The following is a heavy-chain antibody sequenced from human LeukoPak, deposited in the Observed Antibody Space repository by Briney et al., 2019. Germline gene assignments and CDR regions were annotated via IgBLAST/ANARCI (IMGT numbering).Heavy chain of an antibody. CDR1: AFNFDDYG. CDR2: INLNGGSI. CDR3: ARGPYNPYGSGSYYKGGYYYYYYMDV. J-gene: IGHJ6*03. V-gene: IGHV3-20*04. D-gene: IGHD3-10*01. Sequence: GGSLRLSCAASAFNFDDYGMSWVRQVPGKGLEWVSGINLNGGSIGYADSVKGRFTISRDNAKNSLYLQMNSLRAEDTAVYYCARGPYNPYGSGSYYKGGYYYYYYMDVWGKGTTVTVSS.